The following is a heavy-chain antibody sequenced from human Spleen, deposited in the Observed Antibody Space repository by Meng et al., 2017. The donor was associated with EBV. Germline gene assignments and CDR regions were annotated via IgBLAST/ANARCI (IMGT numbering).Heavy chain of an antibody. CDR3: ARPFPSWQSPRLDPFGA. CDR1: GDSIRRFYY. V-gene: IGHV4-39*01. D-gene: IGHD6-19*01. Sequence: VRPSRTLHLTCTVSGDSIRRFYYWGWIRQPPGRGLEWIGSVHYTGSTYYSPSLKSRVTVSVDTSKNQFSLRLTSVTAADTAVYYCARPFPSWQSPRLDPFGAWGQGTLVTVSS. J-gene: IGHJ5*02. CDR2: VHYTGST.